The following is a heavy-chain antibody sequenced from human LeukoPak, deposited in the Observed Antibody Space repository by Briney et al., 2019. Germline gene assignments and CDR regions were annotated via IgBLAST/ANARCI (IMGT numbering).Heavy chain of an antibody. CDR2: INPNSGGT. CDR1: GYTFTGYY. Sequence: ASVKVSCKASGYTFTGYYMHWVRQAPGQGLEWMGRINPNSGGTNYAQKFQGRVTMTRDTSISTAYMELSSLRSEDTAVYYCARDRMITFGGVIVTNWFDPWGQGTLVTVSS. D-gene: IGHD3-16*02. J-gene: IGHJ5*02. V-gene: IGHV1-2*06. CDR3: ARDRMITFGGVIVTNWFDP.